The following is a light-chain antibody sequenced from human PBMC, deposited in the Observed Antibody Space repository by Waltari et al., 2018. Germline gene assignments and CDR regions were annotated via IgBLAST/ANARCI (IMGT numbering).Light chain of an antibody. V-gene: IGLV2-11*01. CDR2: DVT. CDR1: SSDVGRYNY. J-gene: IGLJ3*02. CDR3: CSYTGSHSLV. Sequence: QSALTQPHSVSGSPGQSVTISCTGTSSDVGRYNYVSWYQQRPGKAPKLMIHDVTKRPPGVPARFSGSKSGNTASLTISGLQAEDEADYYCCSYTGSHSLVFGGGTKLTVL.